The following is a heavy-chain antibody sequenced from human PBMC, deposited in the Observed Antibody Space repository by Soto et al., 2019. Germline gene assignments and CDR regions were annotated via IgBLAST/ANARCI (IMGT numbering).Heavy chain of an antibody. Sequence: EVQLLESGGGLVQPGGSLRLSCAASGFTFSSFAMSWVRQAPGKGLEWVSAISGAGNSASNANSVQGRFIFSSDNSKTTLFLQMGSLRADDTATDFCAKNDCGYTSWQLVDHWGQGTLVTVSS. CDR3: AKNDCGYTSWQLVDH. CDR2: ISGAGNSA. D-gene: IGHD2-21*01. J-gene: IGHJ4*02. CDR1: GFTFSSFA. V-gene: IGHV3-23*01.